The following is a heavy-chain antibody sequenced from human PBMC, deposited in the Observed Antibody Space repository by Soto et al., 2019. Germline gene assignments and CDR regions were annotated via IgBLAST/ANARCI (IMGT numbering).Heavy chain of an antibody. CDR1: GYTFTSYG. Sequence: ASVKVSFKASGYTFTSYGISWVRQAPGQGLEWMGWISAYNGNTNYAQKLQGRVTMTTDTSTSTAYMELRSLRSDDTAVYYCARGPIAAAGNNWFDPWGQGTLVTVSS. D-gene: IGHD6-13*01. V-gene: IGHV1-18*01. CDR3: ARGPIAAAGNNWFDP. CDR2: ISAYNGNT. J-gene: IGHJ5*02.